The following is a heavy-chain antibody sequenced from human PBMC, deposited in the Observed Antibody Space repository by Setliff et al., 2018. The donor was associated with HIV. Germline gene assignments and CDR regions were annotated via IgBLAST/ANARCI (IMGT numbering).Heavy chain of an antibody. D-gene: IGHD6-25*01. V-gene: IGHV4-61*01. CDR3: AGYCPSDYTLTGPY. CDR1: GGSVSSGSYY. CDR2: LYYSGST. J-gene: IGHJ4*02. Sequence: SETLSLTCTVSGGSVSSGSYYWSWIRQPPGKGLEWIGYLYYSGSTKHNPSLKSRVTISLDTSKNQFSLKLTSVTAADTAVYYCAGYCPSDYTLTGPYWGQGTLVTVSS.